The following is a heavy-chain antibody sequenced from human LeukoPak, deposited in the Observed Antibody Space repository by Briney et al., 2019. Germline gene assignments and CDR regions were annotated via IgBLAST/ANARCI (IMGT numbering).Heavy chain of an antibody. V-gene: IGHV4-39*01. J-gene: IGHJ4*02. CDR1: GGSISSSSYY. CDR2: IYYSGST. D-gene: IGHD6-19*01. CDR3: ARRIAVESDFDY. Sequence: SETLSLTCTVSGGSISSSSYYWGWIRQPPGKGLEWIGSIYYSGSTYYNPSLKSRVTISVDTSKNQFSLKLSSVPAADTAVYYCARRIAVESDFDYWGQGTLVTVSS.